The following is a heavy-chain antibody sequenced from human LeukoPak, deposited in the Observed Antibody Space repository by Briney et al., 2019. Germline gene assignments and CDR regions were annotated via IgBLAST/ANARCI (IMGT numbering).Heavy chain of an antibody. CDR1: GFSFRSFE. CDR2: ISSASGTI. V-gene: IGHV3-48*03. J-gene: IGHJ6*02. D-gene: IGHD3-10*01. Sequence: GGSLRLSCAASGFSFRSFEMSWVLQAPGKGLECIAYISSASGTIYHADSVKGRFTISRDNANNSLYLQMNSLRAEDTAIYYCARSTHLSDPYFYYGMDVWGQGTTVTVSS. CDR3: ARSTHLSDPYFYYGMDV.